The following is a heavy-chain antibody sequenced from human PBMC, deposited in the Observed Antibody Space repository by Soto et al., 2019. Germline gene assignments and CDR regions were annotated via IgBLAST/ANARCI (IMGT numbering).Heavy chain of an antibody. Sequence: QVQLQQWGAGLLKPSETLSLTCAVYGGSFSGYYWSWIRQPPGKGLEWFGEINHSGSTNYNPSLKSRVTISGETSKNQFSLRLSSVTAADTAVYYCARGSRVTMARHIRFNYWGQGTLVTVSS. D-gene: IGHD3-10*01. V-gene: IGHV4-34*01. CDR1: GGSFSGYY. CDR3: ARGSRVTMARHIRFNY. CDR2: INHSGST. J-gene: IGHJ4*02.